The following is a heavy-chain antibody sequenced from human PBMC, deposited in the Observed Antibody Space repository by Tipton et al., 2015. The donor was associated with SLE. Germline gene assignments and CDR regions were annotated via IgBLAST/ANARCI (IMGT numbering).Heavy chain of an antibody. CDR2: MNPNSGNT. CDR3: ARGPSLYDFGNWFDP. CDR1: GGTFTSYD. Sequence: QSGPEVKKPGSSVKVSCKASGGTFTSYDINWVRQATGQGLEWMGWMNPNSGNTGYAQKFQGRVTMTRNTSISTAYMELSSLRSEDTAVYYCARGPSLYDFGNWFDPWGQGTLVTVSS. J-gene: IGHJ5*02. D-gene: IGHD3-3*01. V-gene: IGHV1-8*01.